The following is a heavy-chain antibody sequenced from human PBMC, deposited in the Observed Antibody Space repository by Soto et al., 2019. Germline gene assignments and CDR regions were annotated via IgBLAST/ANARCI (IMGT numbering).Heavy chain of an antibody. CDR2: ISYDGSNK. J-gene: IGHJ3*02. CDR1: GFTFSSYG. Sequence: QVQLVESGGGVVQPGRSLRLSCAASGFTFSSYGMHWVRQAPGKGLEWVAVISYDGSNKYYADSVKGRFTISRDNSKNTLYLQMNSLRAEDTAVYYWAKEGIPDAFDIWGQGTMVTVSS. D-gene: IGHD3-10*01. V-gene: IGHV3-30*18. CDR3: AKEGIPDAFDI.